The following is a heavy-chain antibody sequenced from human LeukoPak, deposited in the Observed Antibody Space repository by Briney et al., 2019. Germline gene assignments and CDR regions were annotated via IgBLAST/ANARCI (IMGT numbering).Heavy chain of an antibody. D-gene: IGHD3-22*01. CDR2: ISTSGST. CDR1: GVSISSYY. V-gene: IGHV4-4*07. J-gene: IGHJ4*02. Sequence: SETLSLTCTVSGVSISSYYWSWIRQPAGKGLEWIGRISTSGSTNYNPSLKSRVTMSVDTSKNQFPLKLSSVTAADTAVYYCARDRYHYDSSGYYQLDYWGQGTLVTVSS. CDR3: ARDRYHYDSSGYYQLDY.